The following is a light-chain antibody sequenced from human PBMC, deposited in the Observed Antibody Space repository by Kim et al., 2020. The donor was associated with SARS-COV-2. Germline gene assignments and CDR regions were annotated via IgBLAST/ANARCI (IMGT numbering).Light chain of an antibody. CDR2: TAS. Sequence: SASVGDRVTITCRESQSISRYLKWYQQKPGKAPQLLIYTASTLESGATSRFSGSGSGTDFTLTISDLQPEDFATYYCQQSYSAVYSFGQGTKLEI. CDR1: QSISRY. CDR3: QQSYSAVYS. V-gene: IGKV1-39*01. J-gene: IGKJ2*03.